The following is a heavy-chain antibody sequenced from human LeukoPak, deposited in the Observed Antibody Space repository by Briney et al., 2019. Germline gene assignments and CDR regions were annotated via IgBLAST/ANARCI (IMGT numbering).Heavy chain of an antibody. V-gene: IGHV4-59*01. D-gene: IGHD6-13*01. Sequence: PSETLSLTCTVSGGSISSYYWSWIRQPPGKGLEWIGYIYYSGSTNYNPSLKSRVTISVDTSKNQFSLKLSSVTAADTAVYYCARRAAAGREYFQHWGQGTLVTVSS. CDR2: IYYSGST. J-gene: IGHJ1*01. CDR1: GGSISSYY. CDR3: ARRAAAGREYFQH.